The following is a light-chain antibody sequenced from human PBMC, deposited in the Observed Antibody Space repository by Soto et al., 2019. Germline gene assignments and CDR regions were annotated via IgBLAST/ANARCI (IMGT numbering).Light chain of an antibody. CDR2: KAS. V-gene: IGKV1-5*03. J-gene: IGKJ2*01. CDR3: QQYQAYPYT. CDR1: QSISSW. Sequence: DIQMTQSPSTLYASVGDRVTITCRASQSISSWLAWYQQKPGKAPNLLMYKASTLGSVDPSRFSGSGAGTEFTLTISSLQPDDFATYYGQQYQAYPYTFGQGTKLEI.